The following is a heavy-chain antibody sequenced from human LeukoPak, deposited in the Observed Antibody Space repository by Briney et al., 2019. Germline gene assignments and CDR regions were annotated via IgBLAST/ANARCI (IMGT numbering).Heavy chain of an antibody. CDR3: ARDSRRGSTSFLGYYGMDV. CDR1: GGSISSGGYY. D-gene: IGHD2-2*01. V-gene: IGHV4-31*03. J-gene: IGHJ6*02. Sequence: SQTLSLTCTVSGGSISSGGYYWSWIRQHPGKGPEWIAYIYYDAGAYYNPSLASRVTISLDSSANQFSLRLSSVTAADTAVYYCARDSRRGSTSFLGYYGMDVWGQGTTVTVSS. CDR2: IYYDAGA.